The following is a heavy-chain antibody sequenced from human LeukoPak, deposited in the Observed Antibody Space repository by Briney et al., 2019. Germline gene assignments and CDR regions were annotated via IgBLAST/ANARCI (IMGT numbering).Heavy chain of an antibody. D-gene: IGHD3-10*01. Sequence: PSETLSLTCTVSGGSISSGGYYWSWIRQHPGKGLEWIGYIYYSGSTYYNPSLKSRVTISVDTSKNQFSLKLSSVTAADTAVYYCARADGGSGSYYADYWGQGTLVTVSS. J-gene: IGHJ4*02. CDR1: GGSISSGGYY. V-gene: IGHV4-31*03. CDR3: ARADGGSGSYYADY. CDR2: IYYSGST.